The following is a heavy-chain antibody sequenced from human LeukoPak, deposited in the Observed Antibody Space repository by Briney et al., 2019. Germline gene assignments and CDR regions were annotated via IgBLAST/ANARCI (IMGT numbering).Heavy chain of an antibody. V-gene: IGHV4-38-2*02. CDR2: IYHSGST. Sequence: PSETLSLTCTVSGYSISSGYYWDWIRQPPGKGLEWIGSIYHSGSTYYNPSLKSRVTISVDTSKNQFSLKLSSVTAADTAVYYCARDGLPYCSGGSCYNWFDPWGQGTLVTVSS. D-gene: IGHD2-15*01. CDR3: ARDGLPYCSGGSCYNWFDP. CDR1: GYSISSGYY. J-gene: IGHJ5*02.